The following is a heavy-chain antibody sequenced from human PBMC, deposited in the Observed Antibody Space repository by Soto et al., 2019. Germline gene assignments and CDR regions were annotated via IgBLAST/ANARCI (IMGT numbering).Heavy chain of an antibody. J-gene: IGHJ4*02. CDR1: GGTFSSYP. CDR3: ASGYSYGGLDS. CDR2: IIPIFGTA. Sequence: PSVKVSCKASGGTFSSYPINWVRQAPGQGLEWMGEIIPIFGTANYAQKFQGRVTITADEFTSTAYMELSSLRSDDTAVYYCASGYSYGGLDSWGQGPLVTVSS. D-gene: IGHD5-18*01. V-gene: IGHV1-69*13.